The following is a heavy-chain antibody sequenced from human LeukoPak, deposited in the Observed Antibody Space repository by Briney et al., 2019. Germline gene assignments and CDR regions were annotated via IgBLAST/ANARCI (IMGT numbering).Heavy chain of an antibody. CDR3: ASLLRGAHFDY. V-gene: IGHV3-74*01. J-gene: IGHJ4*02. D-gene: IGHD1-26*01. Sequence: GGSLRLSCAASGFTFSSYWMHWVRQAPGKGLVWVSRINSDGSSTSYADSVKGRFTISRDNAKNTLYPQMNSLRAEDTAVYYCASLLRGAHFDYWGQGTLVTVSS. CDR2: INSDGSST. CDR1: GFTFSSYW.